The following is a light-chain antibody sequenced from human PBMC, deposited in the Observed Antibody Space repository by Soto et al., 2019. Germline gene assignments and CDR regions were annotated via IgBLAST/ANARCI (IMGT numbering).Light chain of an antibody. CDR3: QNTLSVPGT. CDR2: EAS. V-gene: IGKV1-33*01. CDR1: QDISKY. J-gene: IGKJ1*01. Sequence: IQMTESRSSLSASVGDRITITCQASQDISKYLIWYQQTPGKAPKFLIYEASNLERGVPSRFSGSTTGTDFTLTISSRQPEDCATYYCQNTLSVPGTFDLGTK.